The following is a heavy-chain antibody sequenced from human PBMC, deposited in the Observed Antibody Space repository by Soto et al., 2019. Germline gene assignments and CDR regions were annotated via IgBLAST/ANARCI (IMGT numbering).Heavy chain of an antibody. CDR2: IHYSGST. CDR1: GASISSLY. D-gene: IGHD2-15*01. CDR3: ARGGWSMDV. J-gene: IGHJ6*02. Sequence: PSETLSLTCTISGASISSLYWSWVRQPPGKGLEWIGYIHYSGSTNYNPSLKSRVTILVDTSKNQFSLRLSSVTAADTAVYYCARGGWSMDVWGQGTTVTV. V-gene: IGHV4-59*11.